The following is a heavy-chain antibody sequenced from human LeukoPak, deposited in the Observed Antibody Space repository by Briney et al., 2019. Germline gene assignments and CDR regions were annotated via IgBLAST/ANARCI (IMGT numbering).Heavy chain of an antibody. CDR1: GGSISTFY. CDR3: AREDPQTTVPEGFDV. Sequence: PSETLSLTCTVSGGSISTFYWSWLRQPPGKGLEWIGYIYYSGSTNYNPSLKSRVTISVDTSKNQFSLRLSSVTAADTAVYYCAREDPQTTVPEGFDVWGQGTTVTVSS. J-gene: IGHJ6*02. D-gene: IGHD4-17*01. CDR2: IYYSGST. V-gene: IGHV4-59*01.